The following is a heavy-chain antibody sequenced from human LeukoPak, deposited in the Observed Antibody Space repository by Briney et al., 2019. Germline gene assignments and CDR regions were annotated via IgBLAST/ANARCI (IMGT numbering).Heavy chain of an antibody. J-gene: IGHJ3*02. CDR1: VVSLSGEE. CDR3: ARRGRYYDSSVLPGAFDI. D-gene: IGHD3-22*01. Sequence: SDTLSLTSALSVVSLSGEEGSWRRGPPRTGRRACGGIDYGMSVGDNPSLKSRLTISVDTSKNQFSLKLSSVTAADTAVYYCARRGRYYDSSVLPGAFDIWGQGTMVTVSS. V-gene: IGHV4-59*08. CDR2: IDYGMSV.